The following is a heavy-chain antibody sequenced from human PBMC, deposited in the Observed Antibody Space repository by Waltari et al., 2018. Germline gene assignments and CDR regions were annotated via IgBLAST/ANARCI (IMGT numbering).Heavy chain of an antibody. CDR3: ASPITMVRGVPVDY. CDR2: INQSGST. D-gene: IGHD3-10*01. J-gene: IGHJ4*02. CDR1: GGSFSGYY. Sequence: QVQLQQWGAGLLKPSETLSLTCAVYGGSFSGYYWSGIRQPPGKGLEWIGEINQSGSTNYNPSHKSRVTISVDTSKNQFSLKLSSVTAADTAVYYCASPITMVRGVPVDYWGQGTLVTVSS. V-gene: IGHV4-34*01.